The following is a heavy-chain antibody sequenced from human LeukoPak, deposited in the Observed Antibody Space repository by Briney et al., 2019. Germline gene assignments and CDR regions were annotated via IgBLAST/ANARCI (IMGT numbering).Heavy chain of an antibody. V-gene: IGHV4-34*01. Sequence: PSETLSLTCAVYGGSFSGYYWSWIRQPPGKGLEWIGEINHSGSTNYNPSLKSRVTISVDTSKNQFSLKLSSVTAADTAVYYCARNGYNRAAPFGYWGQGTLVTVSS. D-gene: IGHD5-24*01. CDR2: INHSGST. CDR3: ARNGYNRAAPFGY. CDR1: GGSFSGYY. J-gene: IGHJ4*02.